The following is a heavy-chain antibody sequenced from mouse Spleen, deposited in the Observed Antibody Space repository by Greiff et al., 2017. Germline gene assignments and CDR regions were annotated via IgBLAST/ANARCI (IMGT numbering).Heavy chain of an antibody. V-gene: IGHV1-69*01. Sequence: VQLQQPGAELVMPGASVKLSCKASGYTFTSYWMHWVKQRPGQGLEWIGEIDPSDSYTNYNQKFKGKATLTVDKSSSTAYMQLSSLTSEDSAVYYCARYNYYGSSPFDYWGQGTTLTVSS. CDR1: GYTFTSYW. D-gene: IGHD1-1*01. J-gene: IGHJ2*01. CDR2: IDPSDSYT. CDR3: ARYNYYGSSPFDY.